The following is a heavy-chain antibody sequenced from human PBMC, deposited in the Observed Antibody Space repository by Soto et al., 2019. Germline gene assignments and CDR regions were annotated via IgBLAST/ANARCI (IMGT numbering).Heavy chain of an antibody. Sequence: ASVKVSCKASGYTFTGYYMHWVRQAPGQGLEWMGWINPNSGGTNYAQKFQGRVTMTRDTSISTAYMELSRLRSDDTAVYYCARGHVPYYYDSSGYYSWGQGTLVTVSS. CDR2: INPNSGGT. CDR3: ARGHVPYYYDSSGYYS. CDR1: GYTFTGYY. V-gene: IGHV1-2*02. D-gene: IGHD3-22*01. J-gene: IGHJ4*02.